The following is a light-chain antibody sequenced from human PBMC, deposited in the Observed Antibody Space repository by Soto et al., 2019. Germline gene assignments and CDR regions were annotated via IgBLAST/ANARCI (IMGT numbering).Light chain of an antibody. CDR1: QSVTSNY. J-gene: IGKJ1*01. Sequence: DIELTQSPGTLSLSAGKRATLSCRASQSVTSNYLAWYQQKPGQAPSLLIYGASARAAGIPDRFSGSGTGTDFALTISGLEPEDFAVYFCQQYASSPWTFGQGTKVDIK. V-gene: IGKV3-20*01. CDR3: QQYASSPWT. CDR2: GAS.